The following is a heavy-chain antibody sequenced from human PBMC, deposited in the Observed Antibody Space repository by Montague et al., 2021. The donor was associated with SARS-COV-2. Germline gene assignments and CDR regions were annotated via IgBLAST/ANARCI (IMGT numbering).Heavy chain of an antibody. CDR3: ARLLVSRGTLKPLYYFDY. Sequence: QSGAEVKKPGESLKISCKGSGYSFTSYWIGWVRQMPGKGLEWMGXXYPXXXDTRYSPSFQGQVTISADKSISTAYLQWSSLKASDTAMYYCARLLVSRGTLKPLYYFDYWGQGTLVTVSS. CDR2: XYPXXXDT. J-gene: IGHJ4*02. V-gene: IGHV5-51*03. D-gene: IGHD6-6*01. CDR1: GYSFTSYW.